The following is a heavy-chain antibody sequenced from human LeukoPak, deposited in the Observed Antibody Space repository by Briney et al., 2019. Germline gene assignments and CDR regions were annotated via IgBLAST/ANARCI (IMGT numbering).Heavy chain of an antibody. D-gene: IGHD4-17*01. J-gene: IGHJ3*02. V-gene: IGHV1-46*01. CDR1: GYTFTSYY. CDR3: ARDSPDYGDYAGAFDI. Sequence: GASVKVSCKASGYTFTSYYMHWVRQAPGQGLEWMGIINPSGGSTSYAQKFQGRVTMTRDTSTSTVYMERSSLRSEDTAVYYCARDSPDYGDYAGAFDIWGQGTMVTVSS. CDR2: INPSGGST.